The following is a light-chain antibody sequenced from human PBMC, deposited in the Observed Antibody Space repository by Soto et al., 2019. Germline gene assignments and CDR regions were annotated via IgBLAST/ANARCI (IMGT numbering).Light chain of an antibody. CDR2: DVS. CDR3: SSYTSSSTLV. CDR1: SSDVAGYNY. V-gene: IGLV2-14*01. J-gene: IGLJ3*02. Sequence: QSALTQPASVSGSPGQSITISCTGTSSDVAGYNYVSWYQQHPGKAPKLMIYDVSNRPSGVSNRFSGSKSRNTASLTISGLQAEDEADYYCSSYTSSSTLVFGGGTKLTVL.